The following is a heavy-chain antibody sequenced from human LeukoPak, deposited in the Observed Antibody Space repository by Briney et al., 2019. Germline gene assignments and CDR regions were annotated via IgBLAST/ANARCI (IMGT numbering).Heavy chain of an antibody. CDR1: GFTFSSYS. V-gene: IGHV3-21*01. Sequence: GGSLRLSCAASGFTFSSYSMNWVRQAPGKGLEWDSSISSSSSYIYYADSVKGRFTISRDNAKNSLYLQMNSLRAEDTAVYYCARDTVYDYGDGGGVYWGQGTLVTVSS. J-gene: IGHJ4*02. CDR2: ISSSSSYI. D-gene: IGHD4-17*01. CDR3: ARDTVYDYGDGGGVY.